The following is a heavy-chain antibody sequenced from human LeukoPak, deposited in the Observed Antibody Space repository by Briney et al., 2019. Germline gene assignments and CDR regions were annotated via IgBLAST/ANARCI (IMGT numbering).Heavy chain of an antibody. CDR2: IYFSGST. V-gene: IGHV4-39*07. CDR3: ARDCSGDCYSDY. J-gene: IGHJ4*02. Sequence: TSETLSLTCTVSGGSISSSSYYWGWIRQPPGKGLEWIGSIYFSGSTYYNPSLKSRVTISVDKSKNQFSLKLSSVTAADTAVYYCARDCSGDCYSDYWGQGTLVTVSS. D-gene: IGHD2-21*02. CDR1: GGSISSSSYY.